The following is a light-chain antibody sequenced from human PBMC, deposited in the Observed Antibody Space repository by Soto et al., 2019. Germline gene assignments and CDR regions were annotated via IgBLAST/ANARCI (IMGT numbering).Light chain of an antibody. CDR2: GNT. CDR3: QSYDNSLSGYV. V-gene: IGLV1-40*01. Sequence: QSVLTQPPSVSGAPGQRVTISCTGSTSNIGASYDVNWYQQLPGTAPKLLIYGNTNRPSGVPDRFSGSKSGTSASLAITGLQAVDEADYYCQSYDNSLSGYVFGTGTKVTVL. CDR1: TSNIGASYD. J-gene: IGLJ1*01.